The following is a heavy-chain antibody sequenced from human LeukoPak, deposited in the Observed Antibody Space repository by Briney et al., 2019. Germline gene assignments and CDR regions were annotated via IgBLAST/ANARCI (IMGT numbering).Heavy chain of an antibody. J-gene: IGHJ3*02. CDR1: GGSISSGSYY. Sequence: SETLSLTCTVSGGSISSGSYYWGWIRQPGGKGLQWIGRIYTSGSTNYNSSQKSRITITVETNKNPVSLNLSSVTAADTAVYYCARARSIFEVARGAFDIWGQGTMVTVSS. CDR2: IYTSGST. V-gene: IGHV4-61*02. CDR3: ARARSIFEVARGAFDI. D-gene: IGHD3-3*01.